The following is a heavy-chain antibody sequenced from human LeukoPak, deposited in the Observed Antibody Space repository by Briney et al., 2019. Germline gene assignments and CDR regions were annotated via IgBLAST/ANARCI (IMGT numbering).Heavy chain of an antibody. CDR3: ARDVGALDY. CDR2: IYYSGTT. D-gene: IGHD1-26*01. V-gene: IGHV4-30-4*08. Sequence: QVQLQESGPGLVKPSQTLSLTCTVSGGSLSSGAYYLSGFGQPPGQGLEWIGYIYYSGTTYYNPSLKSRVTISVDTSKNQFSLKLSSVTAADTAVYYCARDVGALDYWGQGTLVTVSS. J-gene: IGHJ4*02. CDR1: GGSLSSGAYY.